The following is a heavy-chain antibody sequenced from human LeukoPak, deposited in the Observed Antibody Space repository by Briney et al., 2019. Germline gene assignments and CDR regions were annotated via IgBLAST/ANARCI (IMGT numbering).Heavy chain of an antibody. Sequence: GGSLRLSCAASGFPFSSFWMSWVRQAPGKGLEWVAPINQGGSTIYYVDSVQGRFTISRDNAKHSRSLQMNTLRAEGTADYYGARADWFSFDYWGQGTLVTVSS. V-gene: IGHV3-7*04. D-gene: IGHD3-9*01. CDR1: GFPFSSFW. CDR2: INQGGSTI. J-gene: IGHJ4*02. CDR3: ARADWFSFDY.